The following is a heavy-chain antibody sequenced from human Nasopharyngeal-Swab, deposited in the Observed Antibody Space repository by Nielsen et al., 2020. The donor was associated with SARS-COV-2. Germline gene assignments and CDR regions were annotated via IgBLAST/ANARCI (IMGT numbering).Heavy chain of an antibody. Sequence: ASVKVSCKASGYTFTSYGISWVRQAPGQGLEWMGWISAYNGNTNYAQKFQGRVTITADESTSTAYMELSSLRSEDTAVYYCARDIKELSSSSWWWFDPWGQGTLVTVSS. CDR2: ISAYNGNT. J-gene: IGHJ5*02. D-gene: IGHD6-6*01. CDR3: ARDIKELSSSSWWWFDP. CDR1: GYTFTSYG. V-gene: IGHV1-18*04.